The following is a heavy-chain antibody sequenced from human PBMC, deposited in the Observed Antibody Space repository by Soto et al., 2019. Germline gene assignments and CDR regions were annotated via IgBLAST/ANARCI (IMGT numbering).Heavy chain of an antibody. CDR3: TTLGGELSPLDY. CDR1: GMTFSNLR. D-gene: IGHD1-26*01. V-gene: IGHV3-74*01. J-gene: IGHJ4*02. Sequence: EVQLVESGGGLVQPGGSLRLSCAAPGMTFSNLRMHWVRQAPGKGLVWVSLISRDGSNTDYADSVKGRFTISRDNAKETLYLQMNSLRVEDTAIYYCTTLGGELSPLDYWGQGTLVIVSS. CDR2: ISRDGSNT.